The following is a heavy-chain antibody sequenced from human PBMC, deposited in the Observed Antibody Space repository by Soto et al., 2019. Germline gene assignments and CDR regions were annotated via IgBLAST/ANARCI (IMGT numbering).Heavy chain of an antibody. V-gene: IGHV3-11*06. CDR1: GFTVSDYY. J-gene: IGHJ4*01. CDR2: SSNSGTYT. D-gene: IGHD3-10*01. CDR3: AGSGDHYNVLDC. Sequence: PGRSLRLSCAASGFTVSDYYMSWNRQAPGKGLEWLSYSSNSGTYTRCADSVKGRFSISSDNAKNSQYLQIPSQRGEDSARYLRAGSGDHYNVLDCWG.